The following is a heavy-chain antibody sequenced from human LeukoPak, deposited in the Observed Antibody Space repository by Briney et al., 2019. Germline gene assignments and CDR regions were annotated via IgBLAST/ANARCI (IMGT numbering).Heavy chain of an antibody. Sequence: SETLSLTCAVYGGSFSGYYWSWIRQPPGKGLEWIGEINHSGSTNYNPSLKSRVTISVDNSRNQFSLKVSSVTAADTAVYYCARAYTYGMDVWGQGTTVTVSS. CDR3: ARAYTYGMDV. CDR2: INHSGST. V-gene: IGHV4-34*01. J-gene: IGHJ6*02. CDR1: GGSFSGYY. D-gene: IGHD5-18*01.